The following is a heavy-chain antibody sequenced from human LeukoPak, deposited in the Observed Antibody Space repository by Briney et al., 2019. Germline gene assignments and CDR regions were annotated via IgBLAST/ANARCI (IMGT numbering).Heavy chain of an antibody. CDR1: GGTFSSYA. J-gene: IGHJ4*02. CDR2: IIPIFGTA. V-gene: IGHV1-69*05. CDR3: ASSIVGARKFDY. Sequence: ASVKVSCKASGGTFSSYAISWVRQAPGQGHEWMGGIIPIFGTANYAQKFRGRVTITTDESTSTAYMELSSLRSEDTAVYYCASSIVGARKFDYWGQGTLVTVSS. D-gene: IGHD1-26*01.